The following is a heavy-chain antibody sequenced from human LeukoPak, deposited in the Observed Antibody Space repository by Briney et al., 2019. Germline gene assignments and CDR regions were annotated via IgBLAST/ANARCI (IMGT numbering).Heavy chain of an antibody. Sequence: SEILSLTCAVYGGSFSDYYWSWIRQPPGKGLEWIGEINHSGSTNYSPSLRSRVTISVDTSKNQFSLNLRSVTAADTAVYYCASPTTVTTSAYRAFDIWGQGTVVTVSA. J-gene: IGHJ3*02. CDR3: ASPTTVTTSAYRAFDI. D-gene: IGHD4-17*01. V-gene: IGHV4-34*01. CDR1: GGSFSDYY. CDR2: INHSGST.